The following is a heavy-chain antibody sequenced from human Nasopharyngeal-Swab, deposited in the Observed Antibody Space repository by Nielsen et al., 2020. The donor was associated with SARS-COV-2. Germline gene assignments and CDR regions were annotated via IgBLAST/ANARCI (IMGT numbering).Heavy chain of an antibody. CDR3: ARKEATAMGELYYYGMDV. D-gene: IGHD5-18*01. J-gene: IGHJ6*02. V-gene: IGHV1-2*02. CDR2: INPNSGVT. Sequence: ASVKVSCKASGYTFTGYYIHWVRQAPGQGLEWMGWINPNSGVTNYAQKFQGRVTMTRDTSIRTVYMELSRLTSDDTAVYYCARKEATAMGELYYYGMDVWGQGTTVTVSS. CDR1: GYTFTGYY.